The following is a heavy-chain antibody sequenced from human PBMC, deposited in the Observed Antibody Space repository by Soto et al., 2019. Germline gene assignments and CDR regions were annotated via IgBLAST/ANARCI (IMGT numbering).Heavy chain of an antibody. V-gene: IGHV4-30-2*01. D-gene: IGHD2-15*01. CDR3: ARDCSGGSCTGEYFQH. Sequence: SETLSLTCAVSGGSISSGGYSWSWIRQPPGKGLEWIGYIYHSGSTYYNPSLKSRVTISVDRSKKQFSLKLSSVTTPDTAVYYCARDCSGGSCTGEYFQHWGQGTLVTVSS. CDR1: GGSISSGGYS. CDR2: IYHSGST. J-gene: IGHJ1*01.